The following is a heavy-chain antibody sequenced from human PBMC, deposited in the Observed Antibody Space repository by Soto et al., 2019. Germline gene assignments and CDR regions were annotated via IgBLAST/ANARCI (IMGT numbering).Heavy chain of an antibody. D-gene: IGHD2-15*01. J-gene: IGHJ3*02. CDR1: SGSISSSNW. Sequence: QVQLQESGPGLVKPSGTLSLTCAVSSGSISSSNWWSWVRQPPGKGLEWIGEIYHSGSTNYNPSLKSRVTISVDKSKNQFSLKLSSATAADTAVYYCATQIHSAEWIRAFDIWGQGTMVTVSS. V-gene: IGHV4-4*02. CDR3: ATQIHSAEWIRAFDI. CDR2: IYHSGST.